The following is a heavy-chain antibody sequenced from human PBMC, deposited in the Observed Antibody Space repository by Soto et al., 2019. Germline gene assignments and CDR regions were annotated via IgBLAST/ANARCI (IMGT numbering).Heavy chain of an antibody. CDR1: GFTFSGSA. Sequence: GGSLRLSCAASGFTFSGSAMHWVRQASGKGLEWVGRIRSKANSYATAYAASVKGRFTISRDDSKNTAYLQMNSLKTEDTAVYYCTRPYYYDSSGYYLVDVWGQGTTVTFSS. V-gene: IGHV3-73*01. J-gene: IGHJ6*02. D-gene: IGHD3-22*01. CDR3: TRPYYYDSSGYYLVDV. CDR2: IRSKANSYAT.